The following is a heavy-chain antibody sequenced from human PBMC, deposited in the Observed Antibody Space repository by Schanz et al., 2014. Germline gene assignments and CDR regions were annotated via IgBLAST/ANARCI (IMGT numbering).Heavy chain of an antibody. CDR3: ARDFSAYVGNYFDY. J-gene: IGHJ4*02. D-gene: IGHD5-12*01. Sequence: QVQLVQSGAEVKKPGSSVKVSCKASGGTFSTYTISWVRQAPGQGLEWMGWISANNGNTNYAQKFQGRVTMTTDTSTSTSYMELTSLRFDDTAVYYCARDFSAYVGNYFDYWGQGTLVTVSS. V-gene: IGHV1-18*01. CDR2: ISANNGNT. CDR1: GGTFSTYT.